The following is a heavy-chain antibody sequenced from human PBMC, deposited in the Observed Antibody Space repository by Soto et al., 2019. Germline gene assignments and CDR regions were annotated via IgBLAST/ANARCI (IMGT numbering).Heavy chain of an antibody. CDR2: ISAYNGNT. CDR3: ARNKRAAAGTTYDY. V-gene: IGHV1-18*01. D-gene: IGHD6-13*01. CDR1: GYTFTSYG. Sequence: ASVKVSCKASGYTFTSYGISWVRQAPGQGLEWMGWISAYNGNTNYAQKHQGRVTMTTDTSTSTAYMELRSLRSDDTAVYYCARNKRAAAGTTYDYWGQGTLVTVSS. J-gene: IGHJ4*02.